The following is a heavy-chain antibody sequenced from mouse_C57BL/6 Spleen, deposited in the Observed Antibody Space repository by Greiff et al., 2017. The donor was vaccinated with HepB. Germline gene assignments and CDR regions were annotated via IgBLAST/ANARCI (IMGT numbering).Heavy chain of an antibody. J-gene: IGHJ2*01. CDR2: IDPETGGT. CDR3: TRSETTVGATDY. CDR1: GYTFTDYE. D-gene: IGHD1-1*01. V-gene: IGHV1-15*01. Sequence: QVHVKQSGAELVRPGASVTLSCKASGYTFTDYEMHWVKQTPVHGLEWIGAIDPETGGTAYNQKFKGKAILTADKSSSTAYMELRRLTSEDSAVYSCTRSETTVGATDYWGQGTTLTVSS.